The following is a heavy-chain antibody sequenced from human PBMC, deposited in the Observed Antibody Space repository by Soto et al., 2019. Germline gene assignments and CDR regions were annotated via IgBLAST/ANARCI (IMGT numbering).Heavy chain of an antibody. CDR1: GGSISSGGYY. Sequence: SETLSLTCTVSGGSISSGGYYWSWIRQHPGKGLEWIGYIYYSGSTYYNPSLKSRVTISVDTSKNQFSLKLSSVTAADTAVYYCARYPKYDNTFDYWGQGTLVTVSS. CDR2: IYYSGST. V-gene: IGHV4-31*03. J-gene: IGHJ4*02. D-gene: IGHD3-9*01. CDR3: ARYPKYDNTFDY.